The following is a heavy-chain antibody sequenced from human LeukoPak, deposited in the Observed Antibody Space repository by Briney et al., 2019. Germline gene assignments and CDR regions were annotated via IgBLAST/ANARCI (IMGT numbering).Heavy chain of an antibody. J-gene: IGHJ6*02. V-gene: IGHV1-3*01. D-gene: IGHD6-13*01. Sequence: ASVKVSCKASGGTFSSYAISWVRQAPGQRLEWMGWINGGNGNTKYSQKFQGRVTNIRDTSASTAYMELSSLRFEVTAVYYCASSITGNIAAAGYFYYGMDVWGQGTTVTVSS. CDR2: INGGNGNT. CDR1: GGTFSSYA. CDR3: ASSITGNIAAAGYFYYGMDV.